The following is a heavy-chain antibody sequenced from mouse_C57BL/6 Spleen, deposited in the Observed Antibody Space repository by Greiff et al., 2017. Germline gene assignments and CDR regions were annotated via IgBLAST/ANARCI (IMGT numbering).Heavy chain of an antibody. V-gene: IGHV1-69*01. J-gene: IGHJ1*03. CDR3: ARGIDYYGSSYWYFDV. D-gene: IGHD1-1*01. CDR2: IDPSDSYT. CDR1: GYTFTSYW. Sequence: VQLQQPGAELVMPGASVKLSCKASGYTFTSYWMHWVKQRPGQGLEWIGEIDPSDSYTNYNQKFKGNSTLTVDQSSSTAYMPLSSLTSEDAAVYYCARGIDYYGSSYWYFDVWGTGTTVTVSS.